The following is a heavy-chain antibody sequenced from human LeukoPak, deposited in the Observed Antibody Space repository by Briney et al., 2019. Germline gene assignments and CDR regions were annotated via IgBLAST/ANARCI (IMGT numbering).Heavy chain of an antibody. CDR2: IYYSGST. V-gene: IGHV4-59*01. CDR1: GGSISSYY. CDR3: ARAHFLAAAGKIQYFDY. D-gene: IGHD6-13*01. Sequence: PSETLSLTCTVSGGSISSYYWSWIRQPPGKGLEWIGYIYYSGSTNYNPSLKSRVTISVDTSKNQFSLKLSSVTAADTAVYYCARAHFLAAAGKIQYFDYWGQGTLVTVSS. J-gene: IGHJ4*02.